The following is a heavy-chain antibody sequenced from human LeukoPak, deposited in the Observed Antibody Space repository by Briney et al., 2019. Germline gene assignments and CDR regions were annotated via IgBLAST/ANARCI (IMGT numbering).Heavy chain of an antibody. CDR3: ARIVVVVAAGPNWFDP. J-gene: IGHJ5*02. CDR1: GFSLSTSGVG. Sequence: SGPTLVKPTQTLTLTCTFSGFSLSTSGVGVGWVRQPPGKALEWLALTYWNDDKRYSPSLKSRLTITKDTSKNQVVLTMTNMDPVDTATYYCARIVVVVAAGPNWFDPWGQGTLVTVSS. CDR2: TYWNDDK. V-gene: IGHV2-5*01. D-gene: IGHD2-15*01.